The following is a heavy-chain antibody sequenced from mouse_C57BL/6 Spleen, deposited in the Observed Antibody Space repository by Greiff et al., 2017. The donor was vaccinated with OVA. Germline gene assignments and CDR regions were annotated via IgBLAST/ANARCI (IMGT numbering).Heavy chain of an antibody. CDR2: INPNNGGT. V-gene: IGHV1-26*01. CDR3: GKYGGVAY. CDR1: GYTFTDYY. D-gene: IGHD1-1*01. J-gene: IGHJ3*01. Sequence: VQLQQSGPELVKPGASVKISCKASGYTFTDYYMNWVKQSHGKSLEWIGDINPNNGGTSYNQKFKGKATLTVDKSSSTAYMELRSLTSEDSAVYYCGKYGGVAYWGQGTLVTVSA.